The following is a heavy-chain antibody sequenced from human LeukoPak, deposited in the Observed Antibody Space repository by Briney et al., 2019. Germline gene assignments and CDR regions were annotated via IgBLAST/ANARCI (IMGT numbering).Heavy chain of an antibody. CDR1: GYSFTSYW. J-gene: IGHJ3*02. V-gene: IGHV5-10-1*01. CDR3: ARHIPKYYYDSSAGAFDI. Sequence: GESLKISCKGSGYSFTSYWISWVRQMPGKGLEWMGRIDPSDSYTNYSPSFQGHVTISADKSISTAYLQWSSLKASDTAMYYCARHIPKYYYDSSAGAFDIWGQGTMVTVSS. D-gene: IGHD3-22*01. CDR2: IDPSDSYT.